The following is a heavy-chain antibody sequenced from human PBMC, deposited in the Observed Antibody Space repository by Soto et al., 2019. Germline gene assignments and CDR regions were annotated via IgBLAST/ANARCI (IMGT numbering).Heavy chain of an antibody. J-gene: IGHJ5*02. CDR2: ISAYNGNT. CDR1: GYTFTSYG. D-gene: IGHD1-1*01. V-gene: IGHV1-18*01. CDR3: ARVLEVHRVKLERLSWFDP. Sequence: RASVKVSCKASGYTFTSYGISWVRQAPGQGLEWMGWISAYNGNTNYAQKLQGRVTMTTDTSTSTAYMELRSLRSDDTAVYYCARVLEVHRVKLERLSWFDPWGQGTLVTVSS.